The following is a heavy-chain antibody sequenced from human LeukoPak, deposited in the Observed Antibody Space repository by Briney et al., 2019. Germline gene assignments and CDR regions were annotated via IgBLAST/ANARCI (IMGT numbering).Heavy chain of an antibody. Sequence: PSETLSLTCTVSGDSVSSGMYYWSWIRQPPGTGLEWIGHIYYSGSTKYNPSLKSRVTISVDTSKNQFSLKLSSVTAADTAVYYCARTPSRPNYYYYMDVWGKGTTVTVSS. V-gene: IGHV4-61*01. CDR3: ARTPSRPNYYYYMDV. CDR1: GDSVSSGMYY. CDR2: IYYSGST. J-gene: IGHJ6*03.